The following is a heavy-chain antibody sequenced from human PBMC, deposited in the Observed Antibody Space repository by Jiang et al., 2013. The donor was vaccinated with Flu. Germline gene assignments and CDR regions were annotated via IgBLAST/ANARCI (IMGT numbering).Heavy chain of an antibody. Sequence: CTVSGGSINSASYYWGWLRQPPGKGLEWIGSIYHSGSTYYNPSLKSRVAISVDTSKNHFSLKLSSVTAADTAMYYCARDLTAEWVYWGQGTLVTVSS. CDR3: ARDLTAEWVY. D-gene: IGHD3-3*01. J-gene: IGHJ4*02. CDR2: IYHSGST. CDR1: GGSINSASYY. V-gene: IGHV4-39*02.